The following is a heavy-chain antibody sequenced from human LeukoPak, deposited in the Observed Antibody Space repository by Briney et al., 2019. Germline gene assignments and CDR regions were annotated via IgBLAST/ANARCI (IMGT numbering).Heavy chain of an antibody. J-gene: IGHJ5*02. D-gene: IGHD3-22*01. CDR2: IRYDGSNK. CDR1: GFTFSSYG. V-gene: IGHV3-30*02. CDR3: AKVFPYYDSSSNNWFDP. Sequence: PGGSLRLSCAASGFTFSSYGMHWVRQAPGKGLEWVAFIRYDGSNKYYADSVKGRFTISRDNSKNTLYLQMNSLRAEDTAVYYCAKVFPYYDSSSNNWFDPWGQGTLVTVSS.